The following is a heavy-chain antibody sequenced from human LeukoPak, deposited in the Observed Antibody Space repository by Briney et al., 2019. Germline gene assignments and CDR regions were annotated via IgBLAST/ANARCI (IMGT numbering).Heavy chain of an antibody. Sequence: ASVKVSCKASGYTFTGYYMHWVRQAPGQGLEWMGWINPNSGGTNYAQEFQGRVTMTRDTSISTAYMELSRLRSDDTAVYYCARAPYSSSSIQWGLYDYYYYYMDVWGKGTTVTVSS. J-gene: IGHJ6*03. CDR1: GYTFTGYY. V-gene: IGHV1-2*02. CDR2: INPNSGGT. D-gene: IGHD6-6*01. CDR3: ARAPYSSSSIQWGLYDYYYYYMDV.